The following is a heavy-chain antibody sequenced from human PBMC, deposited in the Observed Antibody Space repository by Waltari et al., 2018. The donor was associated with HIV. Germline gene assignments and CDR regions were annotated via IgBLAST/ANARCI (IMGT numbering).Heavy chain of an antibody. CDR1: GCSISSSSYY. CDR3: ASERLLRKIGGGQLPTQHYYGMDV. Sequence: QLQLQESGPGLVKPSETLSLTCTVSGCSISSSSYYWGWSRRPPGQALGWTGSIYYRGSTYYNPSLKSRVTISVDTSKNQFSLKLSSVTAADTAVYYCASERLLRKIGGGQLPTQHYYGMDVWGQGTTVTVSS. CDR2: IYYRGST. J-gene: IGHJ6*02. D-gene: IGHD2-15*01. V-gene: IGHV4-39*01.